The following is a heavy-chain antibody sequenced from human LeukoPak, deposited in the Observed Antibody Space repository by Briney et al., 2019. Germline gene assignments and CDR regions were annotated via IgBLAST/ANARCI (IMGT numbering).Heavy chain of an antibody. V-gene: IGHV4-59*01. CDR1: GGSISNYY. CDR2: IYYGGST. D-gene: IGHD4/OR15-4a*01. CDR3: ARDFNGANSFDS. Sequence: PSETLSLTCTVSGGSISNYYWNWIRQPPGKGLEWIAYIYYGGSTNYNPSLKSRVTISVDTSKNQFSLKLGSVTAADTAVYYCARDFNGANSFDSWGQGTLVTVSS. J-gene: IGHJ4*02.